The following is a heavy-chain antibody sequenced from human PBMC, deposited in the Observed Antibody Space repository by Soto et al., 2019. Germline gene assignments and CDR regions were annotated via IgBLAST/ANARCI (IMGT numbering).Heavy chain of an antibody. D-gene: IGHD2-2*01. Sequence: WESLKISGNTSGYIFTSHWIAWVRQMPGKGLEWMGIIYPSDSDIRYRPSFQGQVTISVDKSISTAYLQWSSLKASDTATYYCARQDYSNYRGGMDVWGQGTTVTVSS. CDR2: IYPSDSDI. V-gene: IGHV5-51*01. CDR1: GYIFTSHW. J-gene: IGHJ6*02. CDR3: ARQDYSNYRGGMDV.